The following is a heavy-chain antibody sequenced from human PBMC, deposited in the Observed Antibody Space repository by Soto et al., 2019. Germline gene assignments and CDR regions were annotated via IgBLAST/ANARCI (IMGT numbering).Heavy chain of an antibody. CDR3: ARVRWLRCLDY. Sequence: GGSLRLSCAASGFTFSSYAMSWVRQAPGKGLEWVSAISGSGGSTYYADSVKGRFTISRDNPKNTLYLQMNSLRAEDTAVYYCARVRWLRCLDYWGKGTLVTVAS. D-gene: IGHD5-12*01. J-gene: IGHJ4*02. CDR2: ISGSGGST. CDR1: GFTFSSYA. V-gene: IGHV3-23*01.